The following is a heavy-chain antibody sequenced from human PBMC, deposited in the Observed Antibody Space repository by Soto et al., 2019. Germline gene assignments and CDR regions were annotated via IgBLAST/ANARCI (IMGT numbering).Heavy chain of an antibody. J-gene: IGHJ3*02. CDR3: ARGILGVRDAFDI. D-gene: IGHD2-21*01. CDR1: GYTFTGYY. V-gene: IGHV1-2*04. CDR2: INPNSGGT. Sequence: GESLKISCKASGYTFTGYYMHWVRQAPGQGLEWMGWINPNSGGTNYAQKFQGWVTMTRDTSISTAYMELSRLRSDDTAVYYCARGILGVRDAFDIWGQGTMVTVSS.